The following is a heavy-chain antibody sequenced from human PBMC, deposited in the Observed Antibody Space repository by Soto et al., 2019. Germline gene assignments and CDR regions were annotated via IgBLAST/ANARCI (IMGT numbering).Heavy chain of an antibody. V-gene: IGHV4-31*09. CDR2: IYYSGST. D-gene: IGHD3-22*01. J-gene: IGHJ3*02. CDR3: TTYYYDSSGYWAGAFDI. Sequence: SETLSLTCTVSGGSISTGGYYWSWIRQHPGKGLEWIGYIYYSGSTYYNPSLKSRVTISVDKSKNQFSLKLSSVTAADTAVYYCTTYYYDSSGYWAGAFDIWGQGTMVTVSS. CDR1: GGSISTGGYY.